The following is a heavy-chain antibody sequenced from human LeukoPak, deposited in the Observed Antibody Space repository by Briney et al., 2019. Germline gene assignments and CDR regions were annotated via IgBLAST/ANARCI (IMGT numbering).Heavy chain of an antibody. CDR3: AKESGKFDY. V-gene: IGHV3-43*02. CDR2: ISADGGST. CDR1: GLNFDDSA. Sequence: GGSLRLSCVASGLNFDDSAMHWVRQATGKGLEWVSLISADGGSTFSADSVKGRFSISRDNSKNSLYLQMNSLRSEDTGMYYCAKESGKFDYWGQGTLVAVSS. J-gene: IGHJ4*02.